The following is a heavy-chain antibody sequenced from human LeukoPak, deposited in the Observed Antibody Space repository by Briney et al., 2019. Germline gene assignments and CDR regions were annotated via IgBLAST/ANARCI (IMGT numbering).Heavy chain of an antibody. J-gene: IGHJ4*02. V-gene: IGHV3-23*01. CDR3: AKERQTGDYXTSDF. D-gene: IGHD4-17*01. CDR1: GFSFSTYT. CDR2: INGRGDST. Sequence: PGGSLRLSCAASGFSFSTYTMNWVCQAPGKGLEWVSAINGRGDSTFYADSVKGQFTISRDNSKSTVYLQMNSLRADDTAVYYCAKERQTGDYXTSDFWGQGTLVTVSS.